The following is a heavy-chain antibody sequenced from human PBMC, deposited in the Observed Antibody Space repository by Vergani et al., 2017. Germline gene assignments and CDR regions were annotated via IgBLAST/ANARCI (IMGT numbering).Heavy chain of an antibody. V-gene: IGHV4-61*02. CDR3: ARVATIKYYYYGMDV. CDR1: GGSLSSGSYY. CDR2: IYTSGNT. Sequence: QVQLQESGPGLVKPSQTLSLTCTVSGGSLSSGSYYWSWIRQPAGKGLEWIGRIYTSGNTNYNPFLKSRVTISVDTSKNQFSLKLSSVTAADTAVYYCARVATIKYYYYGMDVWGQGTTVTVSS. J-gene: IGHJ6*02. D-gene: IGHD5-12*01.